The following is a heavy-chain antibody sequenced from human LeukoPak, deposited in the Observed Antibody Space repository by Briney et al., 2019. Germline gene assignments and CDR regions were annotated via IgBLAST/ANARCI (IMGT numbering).Heavy chain of an antibody. D-gene: IGHD6-6*01. Sequence: GGSLRLSCAASGFTFSSYWMSWVRQAPGKGLEWVSSISSSSSYIYYADSVKGRFTISRDNAKNSLYLQMNSLRAEDTAVYYCARFIAARPFDYWGQGTLVTVSS. CDR2: ISSSSSYI. V-gene: IGHV3-21*01. J-gene: IGHJ4*02. CDR3: ARFIAARPFDY. CDR1: GFTFSSYW.